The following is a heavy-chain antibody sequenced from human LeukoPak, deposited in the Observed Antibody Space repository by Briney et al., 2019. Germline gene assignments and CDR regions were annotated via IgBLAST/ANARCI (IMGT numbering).Heavy chain of an antibody. Sequence: ASVKVSCKASGGTFSSYAISWVRQAPGQGLEWMGGIIPIFGTANYAQKFQGRVTITADESTSTAYMELSSLRSEDTAVYYCATLGKYCSSTSYYTSPNRVDYWGQGTLVTVSS. CDR3: ATLGKYCSSTSYYTSPNRVDY. J-gene: IGHJ4*02. CDR2: IIPIFGTA. D-gene: IGHD2-2*02. V-gene: IGHV1-69*13. CDR1: GGTFSSYA.